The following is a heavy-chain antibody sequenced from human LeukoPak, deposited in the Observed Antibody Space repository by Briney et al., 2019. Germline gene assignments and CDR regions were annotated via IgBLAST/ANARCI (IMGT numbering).Heavy chain of an antibody. CDR2: INPSGGST. CDR3: ARSYSSNWQLNWFDP. V-gene: IGHV1-46*01. Sequence: VASVKVSCKASGYTFTSYYMHWVRQAPGQGLEWMGIINPSGGSTSYAQKFQGRVTMTRDTSTSTVYMELSSLRSEDTAVYYCARSYSSNWQLNWFDPWGQGTLVTVSS. D-gene: IGHD6-13*01. J-gene: IGHJ5*02. CDR1: GYTFTSYY.